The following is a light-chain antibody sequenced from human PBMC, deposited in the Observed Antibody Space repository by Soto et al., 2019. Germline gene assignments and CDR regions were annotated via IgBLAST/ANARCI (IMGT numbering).Light chain of an antibody. CDR3: CSYAGSYTLI. V-gene: IGLV2-11*01. CDR2: DVN. CDR1: SSDVGNYNY. J-gene: IGLJ2*01. Sequence: QPVLTQPRSVPGSPGQSVTISCTGTSSDVGNYNYVSWYQQHPGKAPKLMIYDVNKRPSGVPDRFSGSKSGNTASLTISGLQAEDEADYYCCSYAGSYTLIFGGGTKVTVL.